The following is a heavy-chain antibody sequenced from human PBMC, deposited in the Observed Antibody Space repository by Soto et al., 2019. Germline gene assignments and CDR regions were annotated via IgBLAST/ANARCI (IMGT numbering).Heavy chain of an antibody. Sequence: EVQLVESGGGLVQPGGSLRLSCAASGFTFSSYTMNWVRQAPGKGLEWLSYISSSSSIVFYADSVEGRFTISRDNAKKSLYLQMNSLRADDTAVYDCVRQVYVSGSAVWGHWGQGTLVTVSS. CDR1: GFTFSSYT. J-gene: IGHJ4*02. D-gene: IGHD3-10*01. CDR2: ISSSSSIV. V-gene: IGHV3-48*01. CDR3: VRQVYVSGSAVWGH.